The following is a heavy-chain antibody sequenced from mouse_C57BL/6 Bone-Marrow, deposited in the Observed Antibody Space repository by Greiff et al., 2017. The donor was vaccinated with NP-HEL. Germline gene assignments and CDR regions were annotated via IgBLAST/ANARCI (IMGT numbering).Heavy chain of an antibody. CDR1: GFTFSSYA. V-gene: IGHV5-4*01. Sequence: EVQGVESGGGLVKPGGSLKLSCAASGFTFSSYAMSWVRQTPEKRLEWVATISDGGSYTYYPDNVKGRFTLSRDNAKNNLYLQMSHLKSEDTAMYYCSRDLTGEFAYGGRGTRVTVSA. CDR3: SRDLTGEFAY. CDR2: ISDGGSYT. J-gene: IGHJ3*01.